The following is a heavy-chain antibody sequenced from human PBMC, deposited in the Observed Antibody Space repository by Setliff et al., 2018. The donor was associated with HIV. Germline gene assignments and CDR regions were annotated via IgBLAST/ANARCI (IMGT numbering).Heavy chain of an antibody. D-gene: IGHD3-9*01. V-gene: IGHV4-59*11. CDR2: IYYSGIT. CDR3: ARDRTDYNVLTGQNYYYYGMDV. J-gene: IGHJ6*02. CDR1: GGSISSHY. Sequence: SETLSLTCTVSGGSISSHYWSWIRQPPGKGLEWIGYIYYSGITSYNPSLKSRVTISVDTSKNQFSLKLSSVTAADTAVYYCARDRTDYNVLTGQNYYYYGMDVWGQGTTVTVSS.